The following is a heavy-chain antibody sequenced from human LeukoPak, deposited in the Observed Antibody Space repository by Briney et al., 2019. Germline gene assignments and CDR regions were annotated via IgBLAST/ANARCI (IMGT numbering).Heavy chain of an antibody. CDR1: GFTFSNYA. J-gene: IGHJ4*02. CDR2: ISGSGGGT. D-gene: IGHD6-25*01. V-gene: IGHV3-23*01. CDR3: APDLRGSASSLDD. Sequence: PGGSLRLSCAVSGFTFSNYAMGWVRQAPGKGLEWVSLISGSGGGTYFADSVKGRFTISRDNSKNTLYLQMDGLRAEDTAIYYCAPDLRGSASSLDDWGQGTLVTVSS.